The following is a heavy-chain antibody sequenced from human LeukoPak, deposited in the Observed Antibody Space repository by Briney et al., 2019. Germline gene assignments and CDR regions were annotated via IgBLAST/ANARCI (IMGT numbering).Heavy chain of an antibody. Sequence: SETLSLTCAVYGGSFSGYYWSWIRQPPGKGLDWIGEINHSGSTNYNPSLKSRVTISVDTSKNQFSLKLSSVTAADTAVYYCARGRYYYDSSGYYYDYWGQGTLVTVSS. CDR2: INHSGST. CDR1: GGSFSGYY. V-gene: IGHV4-34*01. J-gene: IGHJ4*02. D-gene: IGHD3-22*01. CDR3: ARGRYYYDSSGYYYDY.